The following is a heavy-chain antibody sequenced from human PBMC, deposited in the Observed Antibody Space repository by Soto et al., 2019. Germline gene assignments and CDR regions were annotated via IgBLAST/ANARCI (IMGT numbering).Heavy chain of an antibody. CDR1: GFTVSNNY. CDR2: IYSGGTT. J-gene: IGHJ4*02. V-gene: IGHV3-53*01. D-gene: IGHD6-19*01. Sequence: EVQLVESGGGLIQPGGSLRLSCAASGFTVSNNYMSWVRQAPGKGLEWVSVIYSGGTTYNSDSVKGRFTISRDNSKNTLYLRMNSLRAEDRAVYSCGRVGESSGLDYWGQGTLVTVSS. CDR3: GRVGESSGLDY.